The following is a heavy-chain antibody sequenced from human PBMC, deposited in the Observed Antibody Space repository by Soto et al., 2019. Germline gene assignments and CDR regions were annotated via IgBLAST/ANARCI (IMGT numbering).Heavy chain of an antibody. CDR1: GGSFTSNNW. V-gene: IGHV4-4*02. CDR3: RSRDLRCSVDD. CDR2: IYRTGNT. D-gene: IGHD2-15*01. Sequence: SETLSLTCAVSGGSFTSNNWWTWVRQPPGQGLEWIGEIYRTGNTNYNPSLKSRVTISLDKSENQFSLKVTSLTAADTAVYYCRSRDLRCSVDDWGQATLVT. J-gene: IGHJ4*02.